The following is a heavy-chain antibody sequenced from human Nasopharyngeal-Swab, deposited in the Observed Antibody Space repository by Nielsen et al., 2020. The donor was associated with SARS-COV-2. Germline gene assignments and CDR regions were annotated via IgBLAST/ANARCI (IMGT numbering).Heavy chain of an antibody. CDR3: ARDAGGGYSYGWTYYYYGMDV. CDR1: GFTFSSYA. V-gene: IGHV3-30*04. D-gene: IGHD5-18*01. Sequence: GESLKISCAASGFTFSSYAMHWVRQAPGKGLEWVAVISYDGSNKYYADSVKGRFTISRDNSKNTLYLQMNSLRAEDTAVYYCARDAGGGYSYGWTYYYYGMDVWGQGTTGTVSS. J-gene: IGHJ6*02. CDR2: ISYDGSNK.